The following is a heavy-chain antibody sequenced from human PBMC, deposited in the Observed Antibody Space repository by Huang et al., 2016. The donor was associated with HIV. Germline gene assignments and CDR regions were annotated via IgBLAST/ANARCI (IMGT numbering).Heavy chain of an antibody. V-gene: IGHV1-18*04. J-gene: IGHJ4*02. CDR3: ARGFYYDSSGSYQYYFDY. CDR2: ISVNNGKT. D-gene: IGHD3-22*01. CDR1: GYTFSTDG. Sequence: QVQLVQSGPEVKKPGASVKVSCKASGYTFSTDGITWVRQAPGQGLEWMGWISVNNGKTTYAPKFHGRVTKATDPATSTAYMDLRSLRSDDTALYYCARGFYYDSSGSYQYYFDYWGQGALVTVSS.